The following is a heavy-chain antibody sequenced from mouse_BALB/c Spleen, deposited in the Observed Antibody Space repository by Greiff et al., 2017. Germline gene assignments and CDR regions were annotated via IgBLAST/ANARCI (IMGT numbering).Heavy chain of an antibody. CDR2: ISDGGSYT. D-gene: IGHD2-1*01. CDR1: GFTFSDYY. CDR3: ARSPYGNYRAWFAY. J-gene: IGHJ3*01. V-gene: IGHV5-4*02. Sequence: EVKLVESGGGLVKPGGSLKLSCAASGFTFSDYYMYWVRQTPEKRLEWVATISDGGSYTYYPDSVKGRFTISRDNAKNNLYLQMSSLKSEDTAMYYGARSPYGNYRAWFAYWGQGTLVTVSA.